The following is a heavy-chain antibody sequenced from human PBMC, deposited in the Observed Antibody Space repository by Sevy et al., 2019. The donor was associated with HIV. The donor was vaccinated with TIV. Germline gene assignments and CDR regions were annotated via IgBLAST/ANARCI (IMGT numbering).Heavy chain of an antibody. CDR1: GFTFDSYW. CDR3: ARGTALVWFDP. D-gene: IGHD5-18*01. CDR2: VDIDGSRT. J-gene: IGHJ5*02. V-gene: IGHV3-74*01. Sequence: GGSLRLSCAASGFTFDSYWLHWVRQDPWKGLEWVSCVDIDGSRTEYADSVKGRFTISRDNAKNMLYLEMNSLRVEDTAEYYCARGTALVWFDPWGQGTQVTVSS.